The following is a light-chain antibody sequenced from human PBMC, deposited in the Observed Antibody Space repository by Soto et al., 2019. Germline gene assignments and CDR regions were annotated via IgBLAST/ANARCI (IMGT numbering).Light chain of an antibody. J-gene: IGKJ1*01. V-gene: IGKV1D-16*01. CDR3: QQYNAYPWT. Sequence: DIQMTQSPSSVSASIGDRVTITCRASQGISDWLAWYQQKRGKAPKLLIYGASTLQVGVPSRFSGSGSGTEFSLTISSLQPEDFATYYCQQYNAYPWTFGQGTKVDIK. CDR2: GAS. CDR1: QGISDW.